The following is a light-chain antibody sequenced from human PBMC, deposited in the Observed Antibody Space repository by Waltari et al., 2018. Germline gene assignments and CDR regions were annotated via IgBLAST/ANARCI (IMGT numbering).Light chain of an antibody. CDR3: LLSFSGARV. J-gene: IGLJ3*02. V-gene: IGLV7-46*01. Sequence: QAVVTQESSLTVSPGGTVTLTCGSSSGPVTSGHSPYWFQQKPGQAPRTLIYDTNSRHSWTPDRFSGSLLGGRAALTLSGAQPEDDADYYCLLSFSGARVFGGGTKVTV. CDR2: DTN. CDR1: SGPVTSGHS.